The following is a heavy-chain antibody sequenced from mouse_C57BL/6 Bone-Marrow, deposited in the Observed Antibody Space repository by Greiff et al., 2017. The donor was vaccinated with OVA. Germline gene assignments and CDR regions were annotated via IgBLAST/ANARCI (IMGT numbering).Heavy chain of an antibody. J-gene: IGHJ3*01. CDR3: TRGGGNLPWFAY. V-gene: IGHV1-5*01. Sequence: EVQLQQSGTVLARPGASVKMSCKTSGYTFTSYWMHWVKQRPGQGLEWIGAIYPGNSDTSYNQKFKGKAKLTAVTSASTAYMELSSLTNEDSAVYHCTRGGGNLPWFAYWGQGTLVTVSA. D-gene: IGHD2-1*01. CDR1: GYTFTSYW. CDR2: IYPGNSDT.